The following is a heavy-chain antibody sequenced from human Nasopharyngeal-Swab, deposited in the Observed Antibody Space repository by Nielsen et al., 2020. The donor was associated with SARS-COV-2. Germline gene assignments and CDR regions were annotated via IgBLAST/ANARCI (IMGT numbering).Heavy chain of an antibody. Sequence: SQTLSLTCAISGDSVSSSSAAWNWIRQSPSRGLEWLGRTSYRSKWYTDYAVSVNSRITINPDTSKNQFSLHLNSVPPEDTAVYYCARARGAYGDYYYYSYTDVWGKGTTVTVSS. CDR3: ARARGAYGDYYYYSYTDV. J-gene: IGHJ6*03. CDR2: TSYRSKWYT. CDR1: GDSVSSSSAA. D-gene: IGHD4-17*01. V-gene: IGHV6-1*01.